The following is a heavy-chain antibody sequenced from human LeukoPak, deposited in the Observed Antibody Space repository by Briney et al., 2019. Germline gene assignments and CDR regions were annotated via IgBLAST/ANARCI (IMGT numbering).Heavy chain of an antibody. CDR3: AKVSSGYWYYFDY. Sequence: GGSLRLSCAASGFTFSSYEMSWVRQAPGKGLEWVSAISGSGGSTYYADSVKGRFTISRDNSKNTLYLQMNSLRAEDTAVYYCAKVSSGYWYYFDYWGQGTLVTVSS. V-gene: IGHV3-23*01. CDR1: GFTFSSYE. D-gene: IGHD3-22*01. CDR2: ISGSGGST. J-gene: IGHJ4*02.